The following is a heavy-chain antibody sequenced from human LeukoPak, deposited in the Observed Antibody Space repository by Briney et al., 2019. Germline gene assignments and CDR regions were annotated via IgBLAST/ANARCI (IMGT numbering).Heavy chain of an antibody. J-gene: IGHJ3*02. CDR2: ISAYNGNT. Sequence: GASVKVSCKASGYTFTSYGISWVRQAPGQGLEWMGWISAYNGNTNYAQKLQGRVTMTTDTSTSTAYMELRSLRSDDTAVYYCARDSHYYDSSGYYSGIANAFDIWGQGTMVTVSS. V-gene: IGHV1-18*01. CDR1: GYTFTSYG. D-gene: IGHD3-22*01. CDR3: ARDSHYYDSSGYYSGIANAFDI.